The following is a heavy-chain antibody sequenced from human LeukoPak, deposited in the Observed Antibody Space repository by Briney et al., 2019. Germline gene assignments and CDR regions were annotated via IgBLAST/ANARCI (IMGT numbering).Heavy chain of an antibody. CDR1: GFTFSSYA. D-gene: IGHD6-13*01. CDR2: ISHNSDSM. V-gene: IGHV3-21*01. Sequence: SGRSLRLSCATAGFTFSSYAMHWVRQAPGKGLEWVSTISHNSDSMHYADSVKGRFTISRDNAKNLLYLQMNYLRAEDTAVYYCVTGSWYDWGQGTLVIVSS. J-gene: IGHJ4*02. CDR3: VTGSWYD.